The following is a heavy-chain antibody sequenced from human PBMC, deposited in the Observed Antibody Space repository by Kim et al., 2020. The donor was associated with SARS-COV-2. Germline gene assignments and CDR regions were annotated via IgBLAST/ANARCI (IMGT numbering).Heavy chain of an antibody. V-gene: IGHV1-18*01. CDR2: ISAYNGNT. Sequence: ASVKVSCKASGYTFTSYGISWVRQAPGQGLEWMGWISAYNGNTHYAQKLQGRVTMTTDTSTSTAYMELRSLRSDDTAVYYCARGGEITMVRGVIIETWFDPWGQGTLVTVSS. CDR3: ARGGEITMVRGVIIETWFDP. J-gene: IGHJ5*02. CDR1: GYTFTSYG. D-gene: IGHD3-10*01.